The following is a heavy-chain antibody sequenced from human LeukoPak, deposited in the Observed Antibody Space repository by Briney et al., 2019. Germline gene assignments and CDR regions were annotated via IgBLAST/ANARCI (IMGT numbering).Heavy chain of an antibody. D-gene: IGHD2-2*01. CDR3: ARWPQRCSSTSCYRLWFDP. Sequence: GGSLRLFCAASGFTFSSYAMHWVRQAPGKGLEWVAVISYDGSNKYYADSVKGRFTISRDNSKNTLYLQMNSLRAEDTAVYYCARWPQRCSSTSCYRLWFDPWGQGTLVTVSS. V-gene: IGHV3-30-3*01. CDR1: GFTFSSYA. CDR2: ISYDGSNK. J-gene: IGHJ5*02.